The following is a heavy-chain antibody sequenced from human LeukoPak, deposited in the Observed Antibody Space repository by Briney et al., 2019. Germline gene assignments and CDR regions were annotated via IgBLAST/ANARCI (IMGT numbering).Heavy chain of an antibody. D-gene: IGHD3-10*01. CDR1: GFTFSSYE. J-gene: IGHJ4*02. V-gene: IGHV3-23*01. CDR3: TKAYGSGSYHSYFDY. CDR2: TSGSGGYT. Sequence: PGGSLRLSCAASGFTFSSYEMNWVRQAPGKGLEWVSVTSGSGGYTNYADSVKGRFTISRDNSKNTLYLQMNSLRAEDTAVFYCTKAYGSGSYHSYFDYWGQGTLVTVSS.